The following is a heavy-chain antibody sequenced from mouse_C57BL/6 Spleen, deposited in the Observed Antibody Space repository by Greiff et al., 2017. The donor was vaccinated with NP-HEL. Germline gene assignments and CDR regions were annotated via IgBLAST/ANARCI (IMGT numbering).Heavy chain of an antibody. CDR2: IDPSDSET. Sequence: VKLQQPGAELVRPGSSVKLSCKASGYTFTSYWMHWVKQRPIQGLEWIGNIDPSDSETHYNQKFKDKATLTVDKSSSTAYMQLSSLTSEDSAVYYCAREDYSNYAWFAYWGQGTLVTVSA. CDR1: GYTFTSYW. D-gene: IGHD2-5*01. V-gene: IGHV1-52*01. J-gene: IGHJ3*01. CDR3: AREDYSNYAWFAY.